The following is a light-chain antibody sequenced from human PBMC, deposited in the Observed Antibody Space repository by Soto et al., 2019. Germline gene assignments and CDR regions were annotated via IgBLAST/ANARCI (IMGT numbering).Light chain of an antibody. CDR1: QAVSTW. V-gene: IGKV1-12*01. J-gene: IGKJ4*01. CDR2: AAS. CDR3: KQSNSFPRT. Sequence: DIQMTQSPSFVSASVGDRVTITCRASQAVSTWLAWYQQKPGDAPKLLIYAASTLQSGVQSRFSGSGSGTDFTLTIRSLQPEDFATYYCKQSNSFPRTFGGGTKVDIK.